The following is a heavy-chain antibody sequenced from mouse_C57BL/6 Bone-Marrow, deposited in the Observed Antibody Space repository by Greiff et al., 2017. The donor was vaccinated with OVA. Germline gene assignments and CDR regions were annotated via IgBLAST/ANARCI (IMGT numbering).Heavy chain of an antibody. CDR2: IYPGSGST. CDR3: ARSRLPLYAMDY. Sequence: QVQLQQSGAELVKPGASVKMSCKASGYTFTSYWITWVKQRPGQGLEWIGDIYPGSGSTNYNEKFKSKATLTVDTSSSTAYMQLSSLTSEDSAVYYCARSRLPLYAMDYWGQGTSVTVSS. J-gene: IGHJ4*01. V-gene: IGHV1-55*01. CDR1: GYTFTSYW. D-gene: IGHD2-2*01.